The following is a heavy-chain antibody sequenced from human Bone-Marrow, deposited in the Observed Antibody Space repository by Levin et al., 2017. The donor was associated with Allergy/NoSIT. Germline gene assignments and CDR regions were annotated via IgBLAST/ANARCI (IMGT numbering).Heavy chain of an antibody. CDR3: TRNRGRYHLDT. D-gene: IGHD1-14*01. Sequence: PGGSLRLSCEASGFTFNVFWMTWVRQAPGKGLEWVATTSPGGSEKHYVDSLKGRISLSRDSAKNAVYLQMNSLRPEDTAVYYCTRNRGRYHLDTWGQGTLVTVSS. CDR1: GFTFNVFW. V-gene: IGHV3-7*01. J-gene: IGHJ5*02. CDR2: TSPGGSEK.